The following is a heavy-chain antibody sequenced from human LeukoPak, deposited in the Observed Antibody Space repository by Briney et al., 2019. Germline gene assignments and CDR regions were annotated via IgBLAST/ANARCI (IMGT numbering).Heavy chain of an antibody. Sequence: GGSLRLSCAASGFTFSDYYMSWIRQAPGKGLECVSYISTSGSTIYYADSVKGRFTISRDNAKNSLYLQMNSLRAEDTAVYYCARDLRGVTHYFDHWGQGTLVNVSS. CDR2: ISTSGSTI. CDR3: ARDLRGVTHYFDH. CDR1: GFTFSDYY. J-gene: IGHJ4*02. V-gene: IGHV3-11*01. D-gene: IGHD2-21*02.